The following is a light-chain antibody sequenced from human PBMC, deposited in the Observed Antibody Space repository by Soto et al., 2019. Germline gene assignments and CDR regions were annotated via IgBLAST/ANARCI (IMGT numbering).Light chain of an antibody. J-gene: IGKJ3*01. CDR1: QTIGSN. CDR2: DAS. CDR3: QQYNDWPPLT. V-gene: IGKV3-15*01. Sequence: EIVMTQSPATLSVSPGERATLSCRASQTIGSNLAWYQQKPGQPPRLLIYDASTRATDIPARFTGSGSGTEFTLTISSLQSEDFAVYYCQQYNDWPPLTFGPGTKVDIK.